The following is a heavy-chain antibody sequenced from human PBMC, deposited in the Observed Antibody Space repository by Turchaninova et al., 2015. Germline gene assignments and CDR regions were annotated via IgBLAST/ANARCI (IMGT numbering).Heavy chain of an antibody. J-gene: IGHJ4*02. Sequence: QITFKEAGSTLVKPTPTLPLTCTFSGFSLSTRGVGVCRFRQPPGKALEWLARIYRNDDKRYSPSLKSRLTITKDTSKNQVLLTMTNLDPVDTATYYCSHTGTLITVPVDYWGQGTLVTVSS. V-gene: IGHV2-5*01. CDR1: GFSLSTRGVG. CDR2: IYRNDDK. CDR3: SHTGTLITVPVDY. D-gene: IGHD6-19*01.